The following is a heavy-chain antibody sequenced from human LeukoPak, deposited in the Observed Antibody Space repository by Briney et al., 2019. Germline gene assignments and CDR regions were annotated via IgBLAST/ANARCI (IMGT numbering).Heavy chain of an antibody. V-gene: IGHV3-7*01. CDR1: GFSFTDYW. CDR2: INQDGSEK. CDR3: ARGRGSFAI. Sequence: GGSLRLSCAASGFSFTDYWMAWVRQAPGKGLEWVANINQDGSEKYYVAPVSGRFIISRDNARKSLSLLMDSLRAEDTAVYYCARGRGSFAIWGQGAMVTVSS. J-gene: IGHJ3*02. D-gene: IGHD3-10*01.